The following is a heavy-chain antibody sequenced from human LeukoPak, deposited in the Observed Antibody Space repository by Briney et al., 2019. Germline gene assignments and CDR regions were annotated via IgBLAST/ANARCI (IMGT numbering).Heavy chain of an antibody. J-gene: IGHJ6*03. V-gene: IGHV1-18*01. CDR1: GYTFTSYG. D-gene: IGHD5-12*01. Sequence: ASVKVSCKASGYTFTSYGISWVRQAPGQGLEWMGWISAYNGNTNYAQKLQGRVTITTDTSTSTAYMELRSLRSDDTAVYYCARVSGYENYYYYMDVWGKGTTVTVSS. CDR3: ARVSGYENYYYYMDV. CDR2: ISAYNGNT.